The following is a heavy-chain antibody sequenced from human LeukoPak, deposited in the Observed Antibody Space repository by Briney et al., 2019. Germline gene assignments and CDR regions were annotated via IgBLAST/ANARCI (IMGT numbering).Heavy chain of an antibody. CDR2: IYTGGST. CDR3: AGVYGSGSGAFDI. Sequence: GGSLRLSCAASGFTVSSNYMSWVRQAPGKGLEWVSVIYTGGSTYYADSVKGRFTISRDKSKNTLYLQMNSLRAEDTAVYYCAGVYGSGSGAFDIWGQGTMVTVSS. V-gene: IGHV3-66*01. D-gene: IGHD3-10*01. J-gene: IGHJ3*02. CDR1: GFTVSSNY.